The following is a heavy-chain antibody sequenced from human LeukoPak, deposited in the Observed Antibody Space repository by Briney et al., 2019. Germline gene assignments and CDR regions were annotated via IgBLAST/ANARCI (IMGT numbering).Heavy chain of an antibody. CDR1: GSSFTSYW. J-gene: IGHJ5*02. Sequence: GESLKISCKGSGSSFTSYWIGWVRQMPGKGLEWMGIIYPGDSDTRYSPSFQGQVTISADKSISTAYLQWSSLKASDTAMYYCARRYPYYGSGSYARGWFDPWGQGTLVTVSS. V-gene: IGHV5-51*01. CDR3: ARRYPYYGSGSYARGWFDP. CDR2: IYPGDSDT. D-gene: IGHD3-10*01.